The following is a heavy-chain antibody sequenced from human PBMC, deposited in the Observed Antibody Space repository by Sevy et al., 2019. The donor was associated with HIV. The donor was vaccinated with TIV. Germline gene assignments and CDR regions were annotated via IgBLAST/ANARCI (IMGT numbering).Heavy chain of an antibody. Sequence: ASVKVSCKAYGYTFSDYYMHWVRQAPGQGLEWMGWINPNRGGTNYAHKFQGRVTMTRDTSISTAYMELRSLRSDDTAIYYCARGMGAYLLANGMDVWGQGTTVTVSS. CDR1: GYTFSDYY. CDR2: INPNRGGT. V-gene: IGHV1-2*07. CDR3: ARGMGAYLLANGMDV. J-gene: IGHJ6*02. D-gene: IGHD2-8*01.